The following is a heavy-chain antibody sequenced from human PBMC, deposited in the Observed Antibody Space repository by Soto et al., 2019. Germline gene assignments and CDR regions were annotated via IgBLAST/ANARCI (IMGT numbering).Heavy chain of an antibody. CDR3: ARWHPNLHCFDA. CDR1: GFTIISNS. J-gene: IGHJ4*02. Sequence: GGSLRLSCAASGFTIISNSMSWVRQAPGRGLKWVSVIDSSGDTYYTDSVKGRFILSRDTSRNTLYLQMNNLRTEDTAVYYCARWHPNLHCFDASGQGSLVTVSS. CDR2: IDSSGDT. D-gene: IGHD5-12*01. V-gene: IGHV3-53*01.